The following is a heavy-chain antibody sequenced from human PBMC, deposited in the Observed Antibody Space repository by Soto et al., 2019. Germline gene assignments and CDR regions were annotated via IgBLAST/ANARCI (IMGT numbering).Heavy chain of an antibody. V-gene: IGHV1-24*01. D-gene: IGHD3-10*01. CDR3: EIEVRRTNQFDH. CDR2: FDLENGET. Sequence: ASVKVSCKVSGYTLTELSIHWVRQAPGEGLEWMGGFDLENGETIYAQRFQGRVTMTEESSADTPYMELSSLRSEDTAVYYCEIEVRRTNQFDHWGQGTMVTVSS. J-gene: IGHJ4*02. CDR1: GYTLTELS.